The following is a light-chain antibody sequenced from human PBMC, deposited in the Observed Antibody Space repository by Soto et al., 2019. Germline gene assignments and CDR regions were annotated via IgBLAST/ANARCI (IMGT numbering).Light chain of an antibody. CDR3: QQYYSTPLT. CDR1: QSILYSSNNKNH. V-gene: IGKV4-1*01. CDR2: WAS. Sequence: DIVMTQSPDSLAVSLGERATINCKSSQSILYSSNNKNHLGWYQQKPGKPPKLLIYWASTRESGVPDRFSGSGSGTDFTLTISSLQAEDVAVYYCQQYYSTPLTFGGGTKVDIK. J-gene: IGKJ4*01.